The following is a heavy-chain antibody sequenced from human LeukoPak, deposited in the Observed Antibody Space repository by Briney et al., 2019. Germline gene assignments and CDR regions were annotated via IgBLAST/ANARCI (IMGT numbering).Heavy chain of an antibody. CDR2: INPNSGGT. V-gene: IGHV1-2*02. CDR3: ARVRTAFWSGYYKNNYFDH. CDR1: GYTFTGYY. J-gene: IGHJ4*02. D-gene: IGHD3-3*01. Sequence: ASVKVSCKASGYTFTGYYMHWVRQAPGQGLEWMGWINPNSGGTNYAQKFQGRVTMTRDTSISTAYMELSRLRSDDTAVYYCARVRTAFWSGYYKNNYFDHWGQGTLVTVSS.